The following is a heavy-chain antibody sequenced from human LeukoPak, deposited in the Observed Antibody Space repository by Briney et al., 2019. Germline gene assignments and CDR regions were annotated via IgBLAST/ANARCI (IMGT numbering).Heavy chain of an antibody. CDR1: GGSISNYY. CDR2: ISSSGST. V-gene: IGHV4-4*07. D-gene: IGHD4/OR15-4a*01. Sequence: PSETLSLTCTVSGGSISNYYWSWIRQPAGKGLEWIGLISSSGSTNYNPSLKSRVTLSVDTSKNQFSLKLSSVTAADTAVYYCARDLTTPPYYWFDPWGQGTLVTVSS. J-gene: IGHJ5*02. CDR3: ARDLTTPPYYWFDP.